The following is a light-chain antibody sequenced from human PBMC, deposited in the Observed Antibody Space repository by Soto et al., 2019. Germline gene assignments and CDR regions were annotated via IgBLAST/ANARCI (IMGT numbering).Light chain of an antibody. CDR3: SSYAGRNTWV. CDR1: SSDVGAYNY. J-gene: IGLJ3*02. V-gene: IGLV2-8*01. CDR2: EVS. Sequence: QSVLTQPASVSGSPGQSITISCTGTSSDVGAYNYISWYQQHPGKAPKLMIFEVSRRPSGVPDRFSGSKSGNTASLTVSGLQAEDEADYYCSSYAGRNTWVFGGGTKLTVL.